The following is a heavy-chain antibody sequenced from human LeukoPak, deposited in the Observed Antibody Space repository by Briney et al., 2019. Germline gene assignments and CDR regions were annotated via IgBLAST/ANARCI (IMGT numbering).Heavy chain of an antibody. D-gene: IGHD3-22*01. CDR2: INHSGST. J-gene: IGHJ4*02. V-gene: IGHV4-34*01. CDR1: GGSFSGYY. Sequence: PSETLSLTCAVYGGSFSGYYWSWIRQPPGKGLEWTGEINHSGSTNYNPSLKSRVTISVDTSKKQFSLKLSSVTAADTAVYYCARGWAPYYYDSSGYSANIDYWGQGTLVTVSS. CDR3: ARGWAPYYYDSSGYSANIDY.